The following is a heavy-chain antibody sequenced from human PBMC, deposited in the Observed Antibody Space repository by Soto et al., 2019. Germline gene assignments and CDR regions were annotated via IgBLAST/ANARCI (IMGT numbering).Heavy chain of an antibody. CDR3: ARDYYDSSGYYASLDY. V-gene: IGHV3-48*02. D-gene: IGHD3-22*01. CDR2: ISSSSSTI. CDR1: GFTFSIYS. Sequence: EVQLVESGGGLVQPGGSRRLSCAAPGFTFSIYSRNWVRQAPGKGREWVSYISSSSSTIYYADSVKGRFTISSDNAKNSLYLQMNSLRDEDTAVYYCARDYYDSSGYYASLDYWGQGTLVTVSS. J-gene: IGHJ4*02.